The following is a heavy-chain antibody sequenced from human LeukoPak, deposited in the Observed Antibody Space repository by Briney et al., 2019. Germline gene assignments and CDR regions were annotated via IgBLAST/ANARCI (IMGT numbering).Heavy chain of an antibody. J-gene: IGHJ4*02. CDR1: GLVFSSYT. V-gene: IGHV3-21*01. CDR3: VGNQDFWSGYHAFEY. Sequence: GGSLRLSCAASGLVFSSYTMVWVRHAPGKGLEWVSSSTPATDSTNYADSVQGRFTISRDNAKKTAYLQMNSLRVEDTAIYFCVGNQDFWSGYHAFEYWGQGILVTVSS. CDR2: STPATDST. D-gene: IGHD3-3*01.